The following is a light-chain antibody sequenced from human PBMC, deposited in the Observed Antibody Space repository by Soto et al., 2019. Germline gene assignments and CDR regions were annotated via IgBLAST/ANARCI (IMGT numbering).Light chain of an antibody. V-gene: IGKV1-5*01. CDR2: DAS. Sequence: DIQMTQSPSTLSASVGARVTITCRASQSISSWLAWYQQKPGKAPKLLIYDASSLESGVPSRFSGSGSGTEFTLTISSLQPDDFATYYCQQYNSYSTWTFGQGTKVEIK. CDR1: QSISSW. CDR3: QQYNSYSTWT. J-gene: IGKJ1*01.